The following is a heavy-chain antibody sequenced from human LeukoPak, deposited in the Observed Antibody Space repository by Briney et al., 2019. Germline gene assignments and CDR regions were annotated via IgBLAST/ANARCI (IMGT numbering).Heavy chain of an antibody. CDR2: IYTSGST. D-gene: IGHD5-24*01. Sequence: SETLSLPCTVSGGSISSGSYYWSWIRQPAGKGLEWIGRIYTSGSTNYNPSLKSRVTISVDTSKNQFSLKLSSVTAADTAVYYCARESEGLQLLGFDYWGQGTLVTVSS. CDR1: GGSISSGSYY. CDR3: ARESEGLQLLGFDY. J-gene: IGHJ4*02. V-gene: IGHV4-61*02.